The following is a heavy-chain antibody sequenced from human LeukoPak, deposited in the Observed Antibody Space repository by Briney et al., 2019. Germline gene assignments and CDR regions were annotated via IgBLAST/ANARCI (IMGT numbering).Heavy chain of an antibody. Sequence: GGSLRLSCAASGFTISSYSMNWVRQAPGKGLEWVSSISSSSSYIYYADSVKGRFTISRDNAKNSLYLQMNSLRAEDTAVYYCARVSGLLYGDYWAGYWGQGTLVTVSS. CDR1: GFTISSYS. CDR3: ARVSGLLYGDYWAGY. D-gene: IGHD4-17*01. CDR2: ISSSSSYI. V-gene: IGHV3-21*01. J-gene: IGHJ4*02.